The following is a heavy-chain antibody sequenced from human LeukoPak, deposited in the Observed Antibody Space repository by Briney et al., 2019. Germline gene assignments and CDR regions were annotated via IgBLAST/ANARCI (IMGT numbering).Heavy chain of an antibody. D-gene: IGHD4-17*01. CDR1: GFTVSSNY. Sequence: PGGSLRLSCAASGFTVSSNYMSWVRQAPGKGLEWVSVIYSGGSTYYADSVKGRFTISRDNSKNTLYLQMNSLRAEDTAVYYCARDLADGDYAADYWGQGTLVTVSS. CDR3: ARDLADGDYAADY. CDR2: IYSGGST. V-gene: IGHV3-53*01. J-gene: IGHJ4*02.